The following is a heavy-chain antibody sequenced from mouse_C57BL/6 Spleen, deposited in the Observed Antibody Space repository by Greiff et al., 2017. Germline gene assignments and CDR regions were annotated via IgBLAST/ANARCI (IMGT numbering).Heavy chain of an antibody. CDR1: GYSITSGYY. CDR3: AAYSHDGYYWYFDV. J-gene: IGHJ1*03. V-gene: IGHV3-6*01. CDR2: ISYDGSN. Sequence: EVHLVESGPGLVKPSQSLSLTCSVTGYSITSGYYWNWIRQFPGNNLEWMGYISYDGSNNYNPSLKNRISITRDTSKNQFFLKLNSVTTEDTATYYCAAYSHDGYYWYFDVWGTGTTVTVSS. D-gene: IGHD2-3*01.